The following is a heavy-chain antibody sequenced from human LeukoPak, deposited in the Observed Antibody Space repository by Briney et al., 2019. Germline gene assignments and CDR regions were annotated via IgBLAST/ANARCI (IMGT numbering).Heavy chain of an antibody. D-gene: IGHD3-3*01. J-gene: IGHJ6*03. CDR2: ISSSGSTI. V-gene: IGHV3-11*04. CDR1: GFTFSDYY. CDR3: ARTLLEWLLRPPGGYYYYMDV. Sequence: PGGSLRLSCAASGFTFSDYYMSWIRQAPGKGLEWVSYISSSGSTIYYADSVKGRFTISRDNAKNSLYLQMNSLRAEDTAVYYCARTLLEWLLRPPGGYYYYMDVWGKGTTVTVSS.